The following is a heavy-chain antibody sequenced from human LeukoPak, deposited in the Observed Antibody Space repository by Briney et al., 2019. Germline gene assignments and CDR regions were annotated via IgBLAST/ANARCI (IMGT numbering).Heavy chain of an antibody. CDR2: ISGDGGTT. CDR1: GFTFADYA. Sequence: GGSVRLSCAASGFTFADYAMHWVRQAPGKALEWVSLISGDGGTTYYADSVKGRFTISRDNSKNSLYLQMNSLRIEDTALYYCAKSSAAAYNWFDPWGQGTLVTVSS. J-gene: IGHJ5*02. V-gene: IGHV3-43*02. D-gene: IGHD6-13*01. CDR3: AKSSAAAYNWFDP.